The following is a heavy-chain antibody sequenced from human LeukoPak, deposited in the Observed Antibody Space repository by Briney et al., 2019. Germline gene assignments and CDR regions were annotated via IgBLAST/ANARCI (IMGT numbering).Heavy chain of an antibody. Sequence: KSSETLSLTCTVSGGSISSYYWSWIRQPPGKGLEWIGYIYYSGSTNYNPSLKSRVTISVDTSKNQVSLKLSSVTAADTAVYYCATGDGYNSFDYWGQGTLVTVSS. CDR3: ATGDGYNSFDY. J-gene: IGHJ4*02. CDR1: GGSISSYY. V-gene: IGHV4-59*12. CDR2: IYYSGST. D-gene: IGHD5-24*01.